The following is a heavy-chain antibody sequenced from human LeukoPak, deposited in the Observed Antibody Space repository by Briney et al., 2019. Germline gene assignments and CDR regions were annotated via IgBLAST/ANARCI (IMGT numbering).Heavy chain of an antibody. J-gene: IGHJ4*02. V-gene: IGHV6-1*01. CDR3: ARGPEALLH. Sequence: KHSQTLSLTCVISGDGVSSNSAAWNWIRQSPSRGLEWLGRTYYRSKWYSYSAVSVKSRIIINPDTSKNQFSLQLNSVTPEDTAVYYCARGPEALLHWGQGILVTVSS. CDR1: GDGVSSNSAA. CDR2: TYYRSKWYS.